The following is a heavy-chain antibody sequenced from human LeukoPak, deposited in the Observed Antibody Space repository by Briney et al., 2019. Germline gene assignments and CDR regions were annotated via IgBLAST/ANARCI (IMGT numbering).Heavy chain of an antibody. CDR3: ARGPIVLMVYAIPHFDY. D-gene: IGHD2-8*01. V-gene: IGHV1-2*02. J-gene: IGHJ4*02. CDR2: INPNSGGT. CDR1: GYTFTDYY. Sequence: ASVKVSCXASGYTFTDYYMHWVRQARGQGLEWMGWINPNSGGTNYAQKFQGRVTMTRDTSISTAYMELSRLRSDDTAVYYCARGPIVLMVYAIPHFDYWGQGTLVTVSS.